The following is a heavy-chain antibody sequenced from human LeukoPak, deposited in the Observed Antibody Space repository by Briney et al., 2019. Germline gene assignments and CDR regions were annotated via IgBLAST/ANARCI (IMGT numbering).Heavy chain of an antibody. CDR3: ARGYCSGGSCYSRLGYYYYYGMDV. Sequence: GRSLRLSCAASGFTFSSYGMHWVRQAPGKGLEWVAVIWYDGSNKYYADSVKGRFTISRDNSKNTLYLQMNSLRAEDTAVYYCARGYCSGGSCYSRLGYYYYYGMDVWGQGTTVTVSS. V-gene: IGHV3-33*01. CDR2: IWYDGSNK. D-gene: IGHD2-15*01. CDR1: GFTFSSYG. J-gene: IGHJ6*02.